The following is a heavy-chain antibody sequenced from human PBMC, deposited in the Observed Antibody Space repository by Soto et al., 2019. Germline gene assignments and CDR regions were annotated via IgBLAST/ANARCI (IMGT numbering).Heavy chain of an antibody. Sequence: QVQLVESGGGLVQPGGSLRLSCAASGFTCSDYYMSWSIQAPGQGLVWVSYISSSGSTIYYADSVKGRFTISRDNAKNSLYLQMNSLRAEDTAVYYCARDAPSGAFDIWGQGTMVTVSS. CDR3: ARDAPSGAFDI. J-gene: IGHJ3*02. CDR2: ISSSGSTI. CDR1: GFTCSDYY. V-gene: IGHV3-11*01.